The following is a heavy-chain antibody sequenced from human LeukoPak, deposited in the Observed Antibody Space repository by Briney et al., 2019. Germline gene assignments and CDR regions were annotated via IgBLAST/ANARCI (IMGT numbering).Heavy chain of an antibody. Sequence: ASVKVSCKASGYTFTSYDINWVRQATGQGLEWMGWMNPNSGNTGYAQKFQGRVTMTRNTSISTAYMELSSLRSEDTAVYYCASTKPSDWAIFGVVTGYFDYWGQGTLVIVSS. CDR3: ASTKPSDWAIFGVVTGYFDY. J-gene: IGHJ4*02. CDR2: MNPNSGNT. D-gene: IGHD3-3*01. V-gene: IGHV1-8*01. CDR1: GYTFTSYD.